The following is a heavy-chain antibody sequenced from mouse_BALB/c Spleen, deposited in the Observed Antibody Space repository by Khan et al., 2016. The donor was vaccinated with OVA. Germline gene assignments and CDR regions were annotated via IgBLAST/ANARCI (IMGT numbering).Heavy chain of an antibody. J-gene: IGHJ3*01. CDR2: INPSTGYS. CDR3: ANHGSSSGRCAY. Sequence: VQLQQSGAELAKPGASVKMSCKASGYTFTSYWMNWVKQRPGQGLEWIGYINPSTGYSEYNQKFKDKATLTADKSSSAAYMQRSSLTTDDSSVYYCANHGSSSGRCAYWGQGTLVTVAA. CDR1: GYTFTSYW. D-gene: IGHD1-1*01. V-gene: IGHV1-7*01.